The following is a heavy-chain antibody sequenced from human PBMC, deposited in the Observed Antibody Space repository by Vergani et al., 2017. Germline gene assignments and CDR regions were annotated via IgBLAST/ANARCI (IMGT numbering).Heavy chain of an antibody. V-gene: IGHV4-34*01. CDR2: INHSGST. CDR1: GGSFSGYY. Sequence: QVQLQQWGAGLLKPSETLSLTCAVYGGSFSGYYWSWIRQPPGKGLECIGEINHSGSTNYNPSLKSRVTISVDTSKNQFSLKLSSVTAADTAVYYCARGPSSNSFDYWGQGTLVTVSS. J-gene: IGHJ4*02. D-gene: IGHD6-19*01. CDR3: ARGPSSNSFDY.